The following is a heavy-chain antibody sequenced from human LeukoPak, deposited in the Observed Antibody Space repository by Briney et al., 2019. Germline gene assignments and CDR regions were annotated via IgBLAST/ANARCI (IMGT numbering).Heavy chain of an antibody. CDR3: ASERMATDAFDI. D-gene: IGHD5-24*01. Sequence: SENLSLTCTVSGGSISSYYWSWIRQPPGKGLEWIGYIHYSGDTNYNPSLKSRVTISVDTSKNQFSLKLSSVTAADTAVYYCASERMATDAFDIWGQGTMVTVSS. CDR2: IHYSGDT. CDR1: GGSISSYY. V-gene: IGHV4-59*08. J-gene: IGHJ3*02.